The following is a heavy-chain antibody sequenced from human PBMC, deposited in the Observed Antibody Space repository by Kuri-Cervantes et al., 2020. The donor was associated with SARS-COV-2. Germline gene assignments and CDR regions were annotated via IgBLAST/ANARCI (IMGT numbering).Heavy chain of an antibody. CDR1: GFTFDDYG. Sequence: LSLTCAASGFTFDDYGMSWVRQAPGKGLEWVSGINWNGGSTGYADSVKGRFTISRDNAKNSLYLQMNSLRAEDTAVYYCARVGHRIAARLRFVGYFDYWGQGTLVTVSS. J-gene: IGHJ4*02. CDR2: INWNGGST. D-gene: IGHD6-6*01. CDR3: ARVGHRIAARLRFVGYFDY. V-gene: IGHV3-20*04.